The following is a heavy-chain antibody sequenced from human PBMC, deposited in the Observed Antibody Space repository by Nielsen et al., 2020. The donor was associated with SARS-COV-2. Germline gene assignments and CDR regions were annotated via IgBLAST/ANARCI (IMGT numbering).Heavy chain of an antibody. J-gene: IGHJ4*02. Sequence: SETLSLTCTVSGYSISSGYYWGWIRQPPGKGLEWIGSIYHSGSTYYNPSLKSRVTISVDTSKNQFSLKLSSVTAADTAVYYCAREHYYGSGSYYLADYWGQGTLVTVSS. CDR3: AREHYYGSGSYYLADY. D-gene: IGHD3-10*01. V-gene: IGHV4-38-2*02. CDR1: GYSISSGYY. CDR2: IYHSGST.